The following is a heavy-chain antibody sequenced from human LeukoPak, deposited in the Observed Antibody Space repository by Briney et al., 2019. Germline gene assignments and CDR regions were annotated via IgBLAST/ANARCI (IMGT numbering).Heavy chain of an antibody. V-gene: IGHV1-2*02. D-gene: IGHD3-22*01. J-gene: IGHJ4*02. CDR3: ATLYYDSSGSTPQATFDY. CDR1: GYTFTGYY. CDR2: INPNSGGT. Sequence: SVEVSCKASGYTFTGYYMHWVRQAPGQGLEWMGWINPNSGGTNYAQKFQGRVTMTRDTSISTAYMELSSLRSEDTAVYYCATLYYDSSGSTPQATFDYWGQGTLVTVSS.